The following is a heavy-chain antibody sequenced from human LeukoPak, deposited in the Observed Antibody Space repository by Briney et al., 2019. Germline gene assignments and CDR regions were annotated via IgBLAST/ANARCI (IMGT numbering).Heavy chain of an antibody. D-gene: IGHD3-10*01. V-gene: IGHV4-4*02. CDR1: GGSISSDNW. Sequence: SETLSLTCAVSGGSISSDNWWSWVRQPPGKGLEWNGEIFHSGNTHYNPSLKSRVTISVDKSKNQFFLKLSSVTAADSAVYYCAGITMIRGDFYFGMDVWGKGTTVTVSS. CDR2: IFHSGNT. CDR3: AGITMIRGDFYFGMDV. J-gene: IGHJ6*04.